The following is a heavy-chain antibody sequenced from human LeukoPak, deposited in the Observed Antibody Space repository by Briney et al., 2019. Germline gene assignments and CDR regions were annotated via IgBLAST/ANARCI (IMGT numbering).Heavy chain of an antibody. D-gene: IGHD3-22*01. J-gene: IGHJ3*02. CDR3: TRHNYDRSGYGAFDI. CDR1: GFTFSGSD. CDR2: IRSKTNNYAT. V-gene: IGHV3-73*01. Sequence: GGSLRLSCAASGFTFSGSDIHWVRQASGKGLEWVGHIRSKTNNYATADAASVKGRFTFSRDDSKNTAYIQLNSLKTEDTAVYYCTRHNYDRSGYGAFDIWGQGTMVTVSS.